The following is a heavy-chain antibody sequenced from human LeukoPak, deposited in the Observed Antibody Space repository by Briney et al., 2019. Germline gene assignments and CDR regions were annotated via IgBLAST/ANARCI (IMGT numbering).Heavy chain of an antibody. CDR2: ISGSGYST. CDR3: AKIYSGYEGGY. D-gene: IGHD5-12*01. CDR1: GFTFSSYV. V-gene: IGHV3-23*01. J-gene: IGHJ4*02. Sequence: PGGSLRLSCAASGFTFSSYVMSWVRQAPGKGLEWVAVISGSGYSTYYADSVKGRFTISRDNSKNTLYLQMNSLRVEDTAVYYCAKIYSGYEGGYWGQGTLVTVSS.